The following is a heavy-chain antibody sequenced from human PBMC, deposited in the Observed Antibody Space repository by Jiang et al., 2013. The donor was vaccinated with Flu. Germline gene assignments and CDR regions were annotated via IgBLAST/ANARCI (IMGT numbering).Heavy chain of an antibody. CDR1: GFTFTNYA. CDR3: ARFNVTSGLDY. J-gene: IGHJ4*02. V-gene: IGHV1-3*04. D-gene: IGHD3/OR15-3a*01. Sequence: KPGASLKVSCKTSGFTFTNYAIHWVRQAPGQRLEWMGWINTANGNTEYSPKFQARVTLTRDTSASTAYMELSSLTSEDTALYYCARFNVTSGLDYWGQGTLVIVSS. CDR2: INTANGNT.